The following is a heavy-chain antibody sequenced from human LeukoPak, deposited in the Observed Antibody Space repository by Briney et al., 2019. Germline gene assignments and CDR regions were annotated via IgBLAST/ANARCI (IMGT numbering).Heavy chain of an antibody. CDR2: IYYSGST. CDR1: GGSISSYY. J-gene: IGHJ5*02. V-gene: IGHV4-59*01. D-gene: IGHD3-9*01. CDR3: ARGLRYFDWLSWFDP. Sequence: SETLSLTCTVSGGSISSYYWSWIRQPPGKGLEWIGDIYYSGSTNYNPSLKRRVTISVDTSKNQFSLKLSSVTAADTAVYYCARGLRYFDWLSWFDPWGQGTLVTVSS.